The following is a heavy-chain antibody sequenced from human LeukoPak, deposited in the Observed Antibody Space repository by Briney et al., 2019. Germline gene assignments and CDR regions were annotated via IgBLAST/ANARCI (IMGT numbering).Heavy chain of an antibody. V-gene: IGHV3-23*01. D-gene: IGHD3-10*01. CDR1: GFTFSSYA. CDR2: ISGSGGST. Sequence: GGSLRLSCAASGFTFSSYAMSWVRQAPGKGLEWVSAISGSGGSTHYADSVKGRFTISRDNSKNTLYLQMNSLRAEDTAVYYCAKDLGDYYGSGSSAFDIWGQGTMVTVSS. CDR3: AKDLGDYYGSGSSAFDI. J-gene: IGHJ3*02.